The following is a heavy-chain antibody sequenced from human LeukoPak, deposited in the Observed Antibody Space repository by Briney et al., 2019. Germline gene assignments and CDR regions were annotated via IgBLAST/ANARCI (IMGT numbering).Heavy chain of an antibody. CDR2: INHSGGT. CDR3: ARPAYYYDSSGYYGGGY. D-gene: IGHD3-22*01. V-gene: IGHV4-34*01. Sequence: SETLSLTCAVYGGSFSGYYWSWIRQPPGKGLEWIGEINHSGGTNYNPSLKGRVTISVDTSKNQFSLKLSSVTAADTAVYYCARPAYYYDSSGYYGGGYWGQGTLVTVSS. CDR1: GGSFSGYY. J-gene: IGHJ4*02.